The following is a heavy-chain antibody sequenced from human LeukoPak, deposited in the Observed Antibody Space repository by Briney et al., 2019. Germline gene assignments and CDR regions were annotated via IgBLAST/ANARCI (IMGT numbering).Heavy chain of an antibody. CDR2: ISSSSSYI. J-gene: IGHJ5*02. D-gene: IGHD3-10*01. Sequence: PGGSLRLSCAASGFTFSSYSMNWVRQAPGKGLEWVSSISSSSSYIYYADSVKGRFTISRDNAKNSLYLQMNSLRAEDTDVYYCARLEGSGKLGWFDPWGQGTLVTVSS. CDR1: GFTFSSYS. V-gene: IGHV3-21*01. CDR3: ARLEGSGKLGWFDP.